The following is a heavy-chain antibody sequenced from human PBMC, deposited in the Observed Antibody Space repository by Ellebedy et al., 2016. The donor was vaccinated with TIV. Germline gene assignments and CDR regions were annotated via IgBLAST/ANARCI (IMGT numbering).Heavy chain of an antibody. CDR1: GYSFTSYW. CDR2: IYPGDSDN. CDR3: AKAVGYEDSEFDY. J-gene: IGHJ4*02. D-gene: IGHD1-26*01. Sequence: PGGSLRLSCKASGYSFTSYWIGWVRQMPGKGLEWMGVIYPGDSDNRYSTSFQGQVTISADKSISTAYLQWSSLKASDTAMYYWAKAVGYEDSEFDYWGQGTLVTVSS. V-gene: IGHV5-51*01.